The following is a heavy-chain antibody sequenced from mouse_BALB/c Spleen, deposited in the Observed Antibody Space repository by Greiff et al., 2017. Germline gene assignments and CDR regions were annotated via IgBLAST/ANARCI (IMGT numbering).Heavy chain of an antibody. CDR1: GFNIKDTY. V-gene: IGHV14-3*02. CDR2: IDPANGNT. Sequence: VQLQQSGAELVKPGASVKLSCTASGFNIKDTYMHWVKQRPEQGLEWIGRIDPANGNTKYDPKFQGKATITADTSSNTAYLQLSSLTSEDTAVYYCAREDYGYDEGNFDYWGRGTTLTVSS. CDR3: AREDYGYDEGNFDY. J-gene: IGHJ2*01. D-gene: IGHD2-2*01.